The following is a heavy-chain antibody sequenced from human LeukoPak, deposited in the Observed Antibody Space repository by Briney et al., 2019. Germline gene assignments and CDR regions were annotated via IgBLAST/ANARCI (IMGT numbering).Heavy chain of an antibody. Sequence: GGSLRLSCAASGFTFSSYSMNWIRQAPGKGLEWVSSISSSTSFIYYADSVKGRFTISKDNAKNSLYLQMNSLRAEDTAVYYCARAGGSTVSHSDYWGQGTLVTVSS. J-gene: IGHJ4*02. CDR1: GFTFSSYS. CDR2: ISSSTSFI. CDR3: ARAGGSTVSHSDY. V-gene: IGHV3-21*01. D-gene: IGHD4-17*01.